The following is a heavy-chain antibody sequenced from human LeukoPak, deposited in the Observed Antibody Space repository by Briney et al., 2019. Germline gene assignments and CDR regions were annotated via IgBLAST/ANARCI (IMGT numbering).Heavy chain of an antibody. CDR1: GGSFISEA. Sequence: SVKVSCKAFGGSFISEAISWVRQAPGQGLEWMGGIIPIFGTANYAQKFQGRVTITADESTSTAYMELSSLRSEDTAVYYCARGSYYDSSGTDDYFDYWGQGTLVTVSS. V-gene: IGHV1-69*13. CDR3: ARGSYYDSSGTDDYFDY. CDR2: IIPIFGTA. J-gene: IGHJ4*02. D-gene: IGHD3-22*01.